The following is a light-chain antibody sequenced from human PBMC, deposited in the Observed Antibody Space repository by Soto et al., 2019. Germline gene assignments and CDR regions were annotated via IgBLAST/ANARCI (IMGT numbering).Light chain of an antibody. CDR2: SSS. J-gene: IGKJ4*01. CDR3: QQSFNTLT. V-gene: IGKV1-39*01. Sequence: DIQMTQSPSSLSAAVGDRVTITCRASHDISTYLCRYQQRPGKAPKILMYSSSILQSGVPPRFSGSGSGTDFTLTISSLQPEDIATYYCQQSFNTLTFGGGSKVEIK. CDR1: HDISTY.